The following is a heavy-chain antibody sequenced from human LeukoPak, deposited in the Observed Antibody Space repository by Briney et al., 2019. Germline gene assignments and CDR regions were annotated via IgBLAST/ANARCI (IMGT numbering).Heavy chain of an antibody. CDR1: GFTFSSYA. V-gene: IGHV3-23*01. Sequence: GGSLRLSCAASGFTFSSYAMSWVRQAPGKGLEWVSAISGNGGSTYYADSVKGRFTISRDNSKNTLYLQMNSLRAEDTAVYYCAKVYSGYDWSFDIWGQGTMVTVSS. CDR3: AKVYSGYDWSFDI. CDR2: ISGNGGST. D-gene: IGHD5-12*01. J-gene: IGHJ3*02.